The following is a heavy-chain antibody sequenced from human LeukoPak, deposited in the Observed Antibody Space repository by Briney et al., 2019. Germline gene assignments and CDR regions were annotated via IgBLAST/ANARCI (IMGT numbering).Heavy chain of an antibody. V-gene: IGHV4-34*01. CDR2: INHSGST. CDR3: ARRAPGIAAAGTGGWFDP. J-gene: IGHJ5*02. D-gene: IGHD6-13*01. CDR1: GGSFSGYY. Sequence: PSETLSLTCAVYGGSFSGYYWSWIRQPPGKGLEWIGEINHSGSTNYNPSLKSRVTISVDTSKNQFSLKLSSVTAADTAVYYCARRAPGIAAAGTGGWFDPWGQGTLVTVSS.